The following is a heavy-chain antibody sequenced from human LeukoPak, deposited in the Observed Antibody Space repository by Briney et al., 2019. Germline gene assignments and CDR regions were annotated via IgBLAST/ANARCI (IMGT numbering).Heavy chain of an antibody. V-gene: IGHV4-59*01. J-gene: IGHJ5*02. CDR3: ARARYDQYTVTTWWFDP. Sequence: SETLSLTCTVSGGSISSFYWSWIRQPPGKGLEWIGYISYSGSTNYNPSLRSRVTISVDTSKNQFSLKLSSVTAADTAVYYCARARYDQYTVTTWWFDPWGQGTLVTVSS. CDR1: GGSISSFY. CDR2: ISYSGST. D-gene: IGHD4-17*01.